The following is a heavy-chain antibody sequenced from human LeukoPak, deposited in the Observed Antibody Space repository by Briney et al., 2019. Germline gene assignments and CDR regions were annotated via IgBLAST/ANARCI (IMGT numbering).Heavy chain of an antibody. Sequence: QPGGSLILSCEASGFTFSAYGLSWVRQAPGKGLEWVSSISGPGVTTYYADSVKGRFTISRDNSKNTLYLQMNSLRAEDTAVYYCANDWLVFDYWGQGTLVTVSS. V-gene: IGHV3-23*01. J-gene: IGHJ4*02. CDR1: GFTFSAYG. D-gene: IGHD5-12*01. CDR3: ANDWLVFDY. CDR2: ISGPGVTT.